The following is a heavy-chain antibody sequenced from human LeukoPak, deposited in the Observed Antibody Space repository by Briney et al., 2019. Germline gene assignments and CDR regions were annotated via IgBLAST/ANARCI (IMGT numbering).Heavy chain of an antibody. Sequence: GQSLRLSCAASGFTFSSYWMSWVRQAPGKGLEWVANIKQDGREKYYVDSVKGRFTISRDTAKNSLYLQMNSLRAEDTAVYYCASYYDSSGYFDAFDIWGQGTMVTVSS. CDR3: ASYYDSSGYFDAFDI. J-gene: IGHJ3*02. D-gene: IGHD3-22*01. CDR1: GFTFSSYW. V-gene: IGHV3-7*05. CDR2: IKQDGREK.